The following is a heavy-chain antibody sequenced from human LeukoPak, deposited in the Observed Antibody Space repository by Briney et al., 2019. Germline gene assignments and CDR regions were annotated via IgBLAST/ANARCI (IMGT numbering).Heavy chain of an antibody. J-gene: IGHJ4*02. CDR3: ARVDGWFIFDY. Sequence: GGSLRLSCAASGFTFSSYSMNWVRQAPGKGLEWVSYISSSSSTIYYADSVKGRFTISRDNAKNSLYLQMNSLRAEDTAVYYCARVDGWFIFDYWGQGTLVTVSS. CDR2: ISSSSSTI. D-gene: IGHD6-19*01. CDR1: GFTFSSYS. V-gene: IGHV3-48*01.